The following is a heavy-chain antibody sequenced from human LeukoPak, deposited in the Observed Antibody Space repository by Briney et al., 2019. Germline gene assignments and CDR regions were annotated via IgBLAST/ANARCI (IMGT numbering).Heavy chain of an antibody. J-gene: IGHJ6*04. CDR1: GGSISSGDYY. CDR2: IYYSGST. D-gene: IGHD5-18*01. Sequence: KPSQTLSLTCTVSGGSISSGDYYWSWIRQPPGKGLEWIGYIYYSGSTYFNPSLKSRVTISVDTSKNQFSLKLSSVTAADTAVYYCARSEGYSYYYGMDVWGKGTTVTVSS. CDR3: ARSEGYSYYYGMDV. V-gene: IGHV4-30-4*01.